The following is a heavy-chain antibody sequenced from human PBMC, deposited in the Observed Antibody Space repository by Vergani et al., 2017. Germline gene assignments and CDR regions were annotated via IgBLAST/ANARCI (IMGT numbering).Heavy chain of an antibody. CDR2: ISSSSSYT. D-gene: IGHD3-9*01. Sequence: QVQLVESGGGLVKPGGSLRLSCAASGFTFSDYYMSWIRQAPGKGLEGVSYISSSSSYTNYADSVKGRFTISRDNAKNSLYLQMNSLRAEDTAVYYCARDRVGDILTGYYRDPLFPDYWGQGTLVTVSS. CDR1: GFTFSDYY. V-gene: IGHV3-11*06. CDR3: ARDRVGDILTGYYRDPLFPDY. J-gene: IGHJ4*02.